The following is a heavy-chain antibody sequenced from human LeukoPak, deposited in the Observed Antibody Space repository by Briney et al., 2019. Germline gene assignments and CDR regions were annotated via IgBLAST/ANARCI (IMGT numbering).Heavy chain of an antibody. Sequence: PGGSLRLSCAASGFTFSSYSMNWVRQAPGKGLEWVSSISGSSSYIYYADSVKGRFTISRDNAKNSLYLQMNSLRAEDTAVYYCARDNYGDNEYYFDYWGQGTLVTVSS. CDR1: GFTFSSYS. CDR3: ARDNYGDNEYYFDY. CDR2: ISGSSSYI. J-gene: IGHJ4*02. D-gene: IGHD4-23*01. V-gene: IGHV3-21*01.